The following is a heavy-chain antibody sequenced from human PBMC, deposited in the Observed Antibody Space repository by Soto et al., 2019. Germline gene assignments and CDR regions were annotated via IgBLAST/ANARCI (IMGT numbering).Heavy chain of an antibody. CDR2: ISSSSSYI. CDR3: ARVRADMVRGVWAKTGKYYGMDV. J-gene: IGHJ6*02. D-gene: IGHD3-10*01. CDR1: GFTFSSYS. Sequence: PGGSLRLSCAASGFTFSSYSMNWVRQAPGKGLEWVSSISSSSSYIYYADSVKGRFTISRDNAKNSLYLQMNSLRAEDTAVYYCARVRADMVRGVWAKTGKYYGMDVWGQGTTVTVSS. V-gene: IGHV3-21*01.